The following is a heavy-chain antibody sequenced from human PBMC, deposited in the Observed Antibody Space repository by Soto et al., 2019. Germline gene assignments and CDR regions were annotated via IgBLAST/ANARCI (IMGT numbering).Heavy chain of an antibody. V-gene: IGHV4-39*01. CDR3: GGQDYGAKGYYFET. CDR2: IYYIGNT. Sequence: QLQLQESGSGLVKPSETLSLTCIVSNGSISSRSSYWGWIRQTPGKGLGWVGSIYYIGNTYYNPSQKSRVTKSIDTSKTQFPLKMNSVTAADTAVYFCGGQDYGAKGYYFETWGQGALVTVSS. CDR1: NGSISSRSSY. J-gene: IGHJ4*02. D-gene: IGHD4-17*01.